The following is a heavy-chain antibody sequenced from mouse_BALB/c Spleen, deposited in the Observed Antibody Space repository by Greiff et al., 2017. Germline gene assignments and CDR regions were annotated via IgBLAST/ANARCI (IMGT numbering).Heavy chain of an antibody. J-gene: IGHJ4*01. Sequence: VQLQQSGAELARPGASVKMSCKASGYTFTSYTMHWVKQRPGQGLEWIGYINPSSGYTNYNQKFKDKATLTADKSSSTAYMQLSSLTSEDSAVYYCAPLTTATYYAMDYWGQGTSVTVSS. D-gene: IGHD1-2*01. CDR1: GYTFTSYT. V-gene: IGHV1-4*01. CDR3: APLTTATYYAMDY. CDR2: INPSSGYT.